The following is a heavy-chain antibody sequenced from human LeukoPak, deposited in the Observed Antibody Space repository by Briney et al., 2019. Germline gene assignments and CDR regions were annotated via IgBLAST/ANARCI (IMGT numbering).Heavy chain of an antibody. V-gene: IGHV4-38-2*02. CDR2: IYHSGST. CDR1: GYSISSGYY. J-gene: IGHJ4*02. CDR3: ARRGYSSSWFDY. Sequence: PSETLSLTCTVSGYSISSGYYWGWIRQPPGKGLEWIGSIYHSGSTYYNPSLKSRVTISVDTSKNQFSLKLSSVTAADTAAYYCARRGYSSSWFDYWGQGTLVTVSS. D-gene: IGHD6-13*01.